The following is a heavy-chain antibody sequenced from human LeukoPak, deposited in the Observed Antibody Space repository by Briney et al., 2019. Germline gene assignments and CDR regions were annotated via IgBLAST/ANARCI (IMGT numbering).Heavy chain of an antibody. J-gene: IGHJ4*02. CDR2: ITSSSSYK. CDR1: GFSFSYYG. D-gene: IGHD4-17*01. V-gene: IGHV3-21*01. CDR3: ARDGDGDYPYYFDY. Sequence: PGGSLRLSCAASGFSFSYYGMNWVRQAPGKGLEWVSSITSSSSYKKYADSVKGRFTISRDNARNSLYLQMNSLRAEDTSVYYCARDGDGDYPYYFDYWGQGTLVTVSS.